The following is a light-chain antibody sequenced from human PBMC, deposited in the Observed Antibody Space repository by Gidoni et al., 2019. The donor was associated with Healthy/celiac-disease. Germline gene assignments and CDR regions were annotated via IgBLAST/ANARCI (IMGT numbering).Light chain of an antibody. CDR1: SSDVGGYNY. Sequence: QSALTQPASVSGSPGQSIPISCTGTSSDVGGYNYVSWYQQHPGKAPKLMIYEVSNRPSGVSKRFSGSKSGNTASLTISGLQAEDEADYYCSSYTSSSTLEGVFGGGTKLTVL. J-gene: IGLJ2*01. V-gene: IGLV2-14*01. CDR3: SSYTSSSTLEGV. CDR2: EVS.